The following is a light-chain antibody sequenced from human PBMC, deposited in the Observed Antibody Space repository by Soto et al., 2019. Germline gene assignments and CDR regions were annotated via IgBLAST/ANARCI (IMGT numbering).Light chain of an antibody. CDR1: QSVLYNSNNKNY. CDR2: WAS. V-gene: IGKV4-1*01. Sequence: DIVMTQSPDSLAVSLGERATINCKSSQSVLYNSNNKNYLTWYQQKPGQPPKLPIYWASTRESGVPDRFSGSGSGTDFTLTISSLQAEDVAVYYCQQYYSNPWTFGQGTKVEIK. J-gene: IGKJ1*01. CDR3: QQYYSNPWT.